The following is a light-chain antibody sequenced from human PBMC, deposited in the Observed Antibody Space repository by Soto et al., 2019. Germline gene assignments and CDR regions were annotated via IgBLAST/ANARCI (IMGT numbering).Light chain of an antibody. V-gene: IGLV1-44*01. CDR3: AAWDDSLNGVV. Sequence: QSVLTQPPSASGTPGQRVTISCSGSSSNIGSTTVNWYQQLPGTAPKLLIYSNNQRPSGVPDRFSGSKSGTSASLAIRGLQSEDEADYYCAAWDDSLNGVVFGGGTKVTVL. CDR2: SNN. J-gene: IGLJ2*01. CDR1: SSNIGSTT.